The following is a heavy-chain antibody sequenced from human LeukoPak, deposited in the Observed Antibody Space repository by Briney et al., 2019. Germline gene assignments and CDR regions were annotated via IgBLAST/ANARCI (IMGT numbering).Heavy chain of an antibody. V-gene: IGHV3-21*01. CDR3: ARESSGYFY. CDR1: GFTFSTYS. CDR2: ISSGSSFI. D-gene: IGHD3-22*01. Sequence: GGSLRLSCAASGFTFSTYSMNWVRQAPGKGLEWVSSISSGSSFIYYADSVKGRFTISRDNAKNSLFLQMNSLRAEDTAVYYCARESSGYFYWGQGTLVTVPS. J-gene: IGHJ4*02.